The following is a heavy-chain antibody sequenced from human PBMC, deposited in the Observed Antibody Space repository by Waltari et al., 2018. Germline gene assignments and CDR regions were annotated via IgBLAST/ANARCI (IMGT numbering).Heavy chain of an antibody. D-gene: IGHD2-15*01. V-gene: IGHV3-15*01. CDR3: TTLRWYQIGY. Sequence: EVQLVESGGGLVKPGGSLRLSCATSEFTFSNSWMGWVRQAPGKGLEWVGRIRSQTDGGTADYAATVKDRFTISRDDSKNTLYLQMNGLKTEDTAVYYCTTLRWYQIGYWGQGTLVSVSS. J-gene: IGHJ4*02. CDR2: IRSQTDGGTA. CDR1: EFTFSNSW.